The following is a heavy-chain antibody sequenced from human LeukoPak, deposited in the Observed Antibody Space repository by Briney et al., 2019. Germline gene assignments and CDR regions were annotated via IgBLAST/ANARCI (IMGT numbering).Heavy chain of an antibody. D-gene: IGHD6-19*01. Sequence: PGGSLRLSCAASGFTFSSYGMHWVRQAPGKGLEWVAVISYDGSNKYYADSVKGRFTISRDNSKNTLYLQMNSLRAEDTAVYYCAKLRFPRYSSGWSPLDYWGQGTLVTVSS. J-gene: IGHJ4*02. CDR1: GFTFSSYG. V-gene: IGHV3-30*18. CDR3: AKLRFPRYSSGWSPLDY. CDR2: ISYDGSNK.